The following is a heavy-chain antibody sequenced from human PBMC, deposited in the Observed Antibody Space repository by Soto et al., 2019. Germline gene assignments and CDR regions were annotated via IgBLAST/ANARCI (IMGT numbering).Heavy chain of an antibody. CDR2: IYYSGST. D-gene: IGHD5-12*01. CDR1: GGSISSGGYY. V-gene: IGHV4-31*03. J-gene: IGHJ4*02. CDR3: AREVVDIVATGGSRYYFDY. Sequence: SETLSLTCTVSGGSISSGGYYWSWIRQHPGKGLEWIGYIYYSGSTYYNPSLKSRVTISVDTSKNQFSLKLSSVTAADTAVYYCAREVVDIVATGGSRYYFDYWGQGTLVTVSS.